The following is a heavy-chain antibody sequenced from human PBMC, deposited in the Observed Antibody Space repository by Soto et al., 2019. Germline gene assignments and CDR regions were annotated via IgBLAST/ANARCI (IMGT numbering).Heavy chain of an antibody. D-gene: IGHD1-1*01. CDR3: VRGTNDWTGIDY. V-gene: IGHV3-74*01. J-gene: IGHJ4*02. Sequence: EVQLVESGGGLVQPGGSLRLSCAASGFTFSNYWMHWVRQDPGKGLVWVSHINGDGHYTDYADSVKGRFTISRDNAKNTLYLQMNSLTAEDTAVYYCVRGTNDWTGIDYWGQGTLVTVSS. CDR2: INGDGHYT. CDR1: GFTFSNYW.